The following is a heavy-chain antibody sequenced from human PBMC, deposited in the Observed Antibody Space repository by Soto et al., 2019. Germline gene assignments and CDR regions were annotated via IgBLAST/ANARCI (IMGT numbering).Heavy chain of an antibody. CDR2: VSKSGVDT. J-gene: IGHJ4*02. CDR3: AKDRHRSGSPHPFDY. Sequence: PGGFLRLSCVASGVTFCSFAMSWVRQAPGEGVGWGSAVSKSGVDTNYAHFVKGRFTISRDNSKTTLYLQMNSLRAEDTAVYYCAKDRHRSGSPHPFDYWGQGTLVTVSS. CDR1: GVTFCSFA. V-gene: IGHV3-23*01. D-gene: IGHD3-22*01.